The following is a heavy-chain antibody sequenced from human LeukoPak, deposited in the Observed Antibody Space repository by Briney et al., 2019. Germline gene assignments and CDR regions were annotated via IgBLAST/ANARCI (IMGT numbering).Heavy chain of an antibody. D-gene: IGHD1-26*01. Sequence: GGSLRLSCAASGFTFSNYWMNWVRQAPGKGLEWVANLNQDGSEKYYVDSAEGRFTISRDNAKNSLYLQMNSLRAEDTAVYYCARDGLFVGPTEDYFDYWGQGTLVTVSS. CDR1: GFTFSNYW. J-gene: IGHJ4*02. CDR3: ARDGLFVGPTEDYFDY. V-gene: IGHV3-7*01. CDR2: LNQDGSEK.